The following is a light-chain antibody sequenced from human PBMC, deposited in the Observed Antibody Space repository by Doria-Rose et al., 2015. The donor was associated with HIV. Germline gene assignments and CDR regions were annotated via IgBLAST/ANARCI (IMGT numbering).Light chain of an antibody. V-gene: IGLV2-14*03. CDR1: SNDVGGYTY. Sequence: QSALTQPASVSGSLGQSITISCTGTSNDVGGYTYVSWYQQHPGKAPKLVIYDVNSRPSGISDRFSGSKSGNTASLTISGLQAGDEADYYCCSYTITSTLLFGGGTRITVL. CDR3: CSYTITSTLL. J-gene: IGLJ1*01. CDR2: DVN.